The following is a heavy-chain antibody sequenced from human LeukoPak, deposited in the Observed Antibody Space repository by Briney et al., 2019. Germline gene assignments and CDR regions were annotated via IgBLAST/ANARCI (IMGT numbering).Heavy chain of an antibody. Sequence: ASVKVSCKASGYTFTGYYMHWVRQAPGQGLEWMGWINPNSGGTNYAQKFQGRVTMTRDTSTSTAYMELSRLRSDDTAVYYCARDWGGYDALDAFDIWGQGTMVTVSS. V-gene: IGHV1-2*02. D-gene: IGHD5-12*01. CDR2: INPNSGGT. CDR3: ARDWGGYDALDAFDI. J-gene: IGHJ3*02. CDR1: GYTFTGYY.